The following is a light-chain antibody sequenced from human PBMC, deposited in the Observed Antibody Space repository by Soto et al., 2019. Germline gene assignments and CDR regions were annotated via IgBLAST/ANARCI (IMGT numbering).Light chain of an antibody. J-gene: IGKJ4*01. CDR3: QQRVNRAT. V-gene: IGKV3-11*01. CDR2: DSS. Sequence: EIVLTQSPATLSLSPGERASLSCRTSQSVNSYLAWYQQKPGQAPRLLIYDSSNRATRIPARFSGSGSGTDFTPTISSLEPEDFAVYYCQQRVNRATFGGGTKVDIK. CDR1: QSVNSY.